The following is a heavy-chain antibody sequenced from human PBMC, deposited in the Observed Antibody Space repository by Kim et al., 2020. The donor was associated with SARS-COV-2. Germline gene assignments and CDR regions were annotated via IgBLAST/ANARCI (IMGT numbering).Heavy chain of an antibody. CDR3: ARGLRIAAAGTAVAYYDY. Sequence: SETLSLTCAVSGGSISSSNWWSWVRQPPGKGLEWIWEIYHSGSTNYNPSLKSRVTISVDKSKNQFSLKLSSVTAADTAVYYCARGLRIAAAGTAVAYYDYWGQGTLVTVSS. D-gene: IGHD6-13*01. CDR1: GGSISSSNW. J-gene: IGHJ4*02. CDR2: IYHSGST. V-gene: IGHV4-4*02.